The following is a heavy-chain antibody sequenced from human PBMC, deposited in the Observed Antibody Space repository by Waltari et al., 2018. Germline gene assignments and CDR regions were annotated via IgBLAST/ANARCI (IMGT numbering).Heavy chain of an antibody. Sequence: EVQLVESGGGLAQPGGSLRLSCAASGLRFSTYWMTWVRQASGKGPEWVANIKQDGSEKYYMDSVKGRFTISRDNAKNSLYLQMNNLRVEDTAVYYCTRGGRDSSWYWRDWGQGTLVTVSS. CDR1: GLRFSTYW. V-gene: IGHV3-7*01. D-gene: IGHD6-13*01. CDR3: TRGGRDSSWYWRD. CDR2: IKQDGSEK. J-gene: IGHJ4*02.